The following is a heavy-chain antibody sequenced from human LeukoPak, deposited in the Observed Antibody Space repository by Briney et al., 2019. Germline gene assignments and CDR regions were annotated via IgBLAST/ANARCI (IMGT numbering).Heavy chain of an antibody. CDR2: ISGGGGST. J-gene: IGHJ4*02. CDR1: RFIFSNYA. V-gene: IGHV3-23*01. CDR3: AGGGRYCTTTNCYIGK. Sequence: GGSLRLSRAASRFIFSNYAMDCVRQDPGKGLELVSGISGGGGSTYYADSVKGRFTISRDNSENTRYLQMNSLRAEDKAIYHCAGGGRYCTTTNCYIGKWGQGTLVTVSS. D-gene: IGHD2-2*02.